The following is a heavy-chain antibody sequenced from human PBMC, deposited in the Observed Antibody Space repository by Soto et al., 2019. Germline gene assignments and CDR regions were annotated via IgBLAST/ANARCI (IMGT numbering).Heavy chain of an antibody. V-gene: IGHV4-59*01. Sequence: QVQLQESGPGLVKPSETLSLTCTVSGGSISSYYWSWIRQPPGKGLEWIGYIYYSGSTNYNPSLKSRVTKSVDTSKNQFSLKLSSVTAADTAVYYCARYYDFWSGLGWFDPWGQGTLVTVSS. CDR2: IYYSGST. J-gene: IGHJ5*02. CDR3: ARYYDFWSGLGWFDP. CDR1: GGSISSYY. D-gene: IGHD3-3*01.